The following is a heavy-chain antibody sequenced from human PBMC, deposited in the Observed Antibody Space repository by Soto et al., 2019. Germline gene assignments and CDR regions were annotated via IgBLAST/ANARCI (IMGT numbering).Heavy chain of an antibody. V-gene: IGHV2-70*01. Sequence: ETGPTLVNPTQTLTLTCTFSGFSLSTSGMCVSWIRQPPGKALEWLALIYWDDDKYYSTSLNTRLTISKDTSKNQVVLTMTNMDPVDTATDYCERFLTHYAMDVWGQGTTFFASS. J-gene: IGHJ6*02. CDR2: IYWDDDK. CDR1: GFSLSTSGMC. CDR3: ERFLTHYAMDV.